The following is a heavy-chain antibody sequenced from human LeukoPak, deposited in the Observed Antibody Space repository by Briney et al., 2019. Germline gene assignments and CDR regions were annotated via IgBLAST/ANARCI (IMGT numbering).Heavy chain of an antibody. CDR1: GGTFISYA. CDR2: IIPIFGTA. D-gene: IGHD6-13*01. J-gene: IGHJ6*02. CDR3: AREAWLRQQLALYYYYGMDV. V-gene: IGHV1-69*13. Sequence: ASVKVSCKASGGTFISYAISWVRQAPGQGLEWMGGIIPIFGTANYAQKFQGRVTITADESTSTAYMELSSLRPEDTAVYYCAREAWLRQQLALYYYYGMDVWGQGTTVTVSS.